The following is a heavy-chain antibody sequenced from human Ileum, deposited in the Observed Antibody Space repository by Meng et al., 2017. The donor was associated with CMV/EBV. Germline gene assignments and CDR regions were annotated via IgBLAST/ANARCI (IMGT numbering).Heavy chain of an antibody. CDR2: SRQRANDYST. Sequence: SGFTFSDHYIDWVRQAPGKGLEWVGRSRQRANDYSTDYAASVKGRFTISRDDSENSVYLQMNSLKTEDTAVYYCVRVKIVATILDYWGQGTLVTVSS. CDR1: GFTFSDHY. D-gene: IGHD5-12*01. V-gene: IGHV3-72*01. CDR3: VRVKIVATILDY. J-gene: IGHJ4*02.